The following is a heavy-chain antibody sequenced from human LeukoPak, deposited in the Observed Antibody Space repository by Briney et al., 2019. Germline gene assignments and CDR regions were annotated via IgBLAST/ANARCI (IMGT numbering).Heavy chain of an antibody. CDR2: ISGSGGST. CDR1: GFTFSSYA. D-gene: IGHD6-19*01. J-gene: IGHJ4*02. V-gene: IGHV3-23*01. CDR3: ARARGWYPFYFDY. Sequence: GGSLRLSCAASGFTFSSYAMSWVRQAPGKGLEWVSAISGSGGSTYYADSVKGRFTISRDNSKNTLYLQMNSLRAEDTAVYYCARARGWYPFYFDYWAREPWSPSPQ.